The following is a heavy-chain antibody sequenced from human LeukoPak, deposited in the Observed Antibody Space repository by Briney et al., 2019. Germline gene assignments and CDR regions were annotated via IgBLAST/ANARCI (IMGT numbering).Heavy chain of an antibody. CDR1: GFTFGDYV. CDR3: AREHDINSPTFDY. J-gene: IGHJ4*02. CDR2: IRSKDYGGTT. Sequence: GGSLRLSCTGSGFTFGDYVLGWFRQSPGKGLEWVSFIRSKDYGGTTEYAASVKGRFTISRDDSKRIAYLQMSSLKIDDTAVYYCAREHDINSPTFDYWGQGTLVTVSS. D-gene: IGHD3-9*01. V-gene: IGHV3-49*03.